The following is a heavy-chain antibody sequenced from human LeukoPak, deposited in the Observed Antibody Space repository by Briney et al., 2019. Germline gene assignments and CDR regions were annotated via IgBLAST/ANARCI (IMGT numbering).Heavy chain of an antibody. V-gene: IGHV3-30*04. D-gene: IGHD3-10*01. J-gene: IGHJ4*02. Sequence: GGSLRLSCAASGFTFSSYAMHWVRQAPGKGLEWVAVISYDGSNKYYADSVKGRFTISRDNSKNTLYLQMNSLRAEDTAVYYCARGRITMVRGVFDCWGQGTLVTVSS. CDR2: ISYDGSNK. CDR1: GFTFSSYA. CDR3: ARGRITMVRGVFDC.